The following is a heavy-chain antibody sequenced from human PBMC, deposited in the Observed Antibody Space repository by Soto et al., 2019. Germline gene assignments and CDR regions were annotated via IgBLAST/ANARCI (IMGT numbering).Heavy chain of an antibody. CDR3: AKFLGGNSGGDY. D-gene: IGHD2-21*02. V-gene: IGHV3-23*01. J-gene: IGHJ4*02. CDR2: ISGSGGST. Sequence: EVQLLESGGGLLQPGGSLRLSCAASGFTFSSYAMSWVRQAPGKGLEWVSAISGSGGSTYYADSVKGRFTISRDNSKNTLDLQMNSLRAEDTAVYYFAKFLGGNSGGDYWGQGTLVTVSS. CDR1: GFTFSSYA.